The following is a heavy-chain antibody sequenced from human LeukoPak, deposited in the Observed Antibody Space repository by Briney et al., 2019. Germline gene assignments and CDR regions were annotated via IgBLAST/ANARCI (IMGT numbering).Heavy chain of an antibody. Sequence: GGSLRLSCAASGFTFSNYAMSWVRQAPGKGLEWVSAISGSGGSTYYADSVKGRFTISRDNSKNTLYLQMNSLRAEDTAVYYCAKSRGYSYTYYFDYWGQGTLVTVSS. CDR2: ISGSGGST. J-gene: IGHJ4*02. CDR1: GFTFSNYA. D-gene: IGHD5-18*01. CDR3: AKSRGYSYTYYFDY. V-gene: IGHV3-23*01.